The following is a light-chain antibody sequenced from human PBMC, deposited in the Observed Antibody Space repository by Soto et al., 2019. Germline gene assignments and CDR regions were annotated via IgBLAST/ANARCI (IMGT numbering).Light chain of an antibody. CDR2: AVS. Sequence: EIVMTKSPATLSVSPGERATLSCRASQSVSNNLAWYQQKPGQAPRLLIYAVSARATGIPARFSGSGSGTEFTLTISSLQSEDFALYYCQQFNNWPLTFGGGTKVEIK. CDR3: QQFNNWPLT. CDR1: QSVSNN. V-gene: IGKV3-15*01. J-gene: IGKJ4*01.